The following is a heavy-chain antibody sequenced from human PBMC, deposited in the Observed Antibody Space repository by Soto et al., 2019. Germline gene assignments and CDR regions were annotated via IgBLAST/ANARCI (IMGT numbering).Heavy chain of an antibody. D-gene: IGHD2-2*01. CDR2: IYYTGST. Sequence: SETLCLTCTVSGGSVSSTGYYWDWIRQPPGKGLEWIGNIYYTGSTYYSPSLKSRVTISRDNAKNSLYLHMNCLRAEDTAVYYCARESPRNCSSTSCPFDYWGQGTLVTVSS. CDR3: ARESPRNCSSTSCPFDY. J-gene: IGHJ4*02. V-gene: IGHV4-39*02. CDR1: GGSVSSTGYY.